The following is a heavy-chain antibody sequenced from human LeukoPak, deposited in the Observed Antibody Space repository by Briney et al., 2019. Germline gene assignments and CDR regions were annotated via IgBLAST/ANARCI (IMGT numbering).Heavy chain of an antibody. CDR3: AKDSGTWNIDY. J-gene: IGHJ4*02. CDR2: ISSSSSTI. V-gene: IGHV3-48*01. D-gene: IGHD1/OR15-1a*01. CDR1: GFTFSSYS. Sequence: GGSLRLSCAASGFTFSSYSMNWVRQAPGKGLEWVSYISSSSSTIYYADSVKGRFTISRDTSKNTLYLQMNSLRTEDTSIYYCAKDSGTWNIDYWGQGTLVTVSS.